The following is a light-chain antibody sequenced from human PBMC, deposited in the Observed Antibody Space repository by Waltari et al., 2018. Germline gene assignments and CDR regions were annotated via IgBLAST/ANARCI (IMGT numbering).Light chain of an antibody. CDR1: QSLVHYSGNTS. CDR3: MQGTHWPYT. Sequence: DAVLTQSPPSLPVTLGQPASISCRSSQSLVHYSGNTSLNWFPQRPGQSPRRLIFEVSTRDSGVPDRFSGSGSGSDFTLRISRVEAEDVGVYYCMQGTHWPYTFGQGTKLEI. CDR2: EVS. J-gene: IGKJ2*01. V-gene: IGKV2-30*02.